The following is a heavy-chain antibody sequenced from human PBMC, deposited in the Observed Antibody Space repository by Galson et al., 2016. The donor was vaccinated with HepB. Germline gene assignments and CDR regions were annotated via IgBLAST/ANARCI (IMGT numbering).Heavy chain of an antibody. V-gene: IGHV3-53*01. CDR3: ARVRCISPTCHDFDC. Sequence: SLRLSCAGSGFIVSDNYMSWVRQAPGKGLEWVSVIYSGGKTYFADSVKGRFSISRDNAKNTLLLHMNSLRAEDTAVYYCARVRCISPTCHDFDCWGQGTLVTVSS. J-gene: IGHJ4*02. CDR1: GFIVSDNY. D-gene: IGHD2-2*01. CDR2: IYSGGKT.